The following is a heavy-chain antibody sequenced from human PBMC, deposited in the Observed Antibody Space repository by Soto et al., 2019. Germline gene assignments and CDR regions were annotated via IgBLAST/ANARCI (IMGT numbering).Heavy chain of an antibody. CDR1: GCSISSSSYY. CDR2: IYYSGST. Sequence: SETLSLTCTVSGCSISSSSYYCGRIRQPPGKGLEWAGSIYYSGSTYYNPSLKSRVTISVDTSKNQFSLKLSSVTAADTAVYYCARRLTAPTMVRETPARAPVWFDPWGQGTLVTVSS. V-gene: IGHV4-39*01. CDR3: ARRLTAPTMVRETPARAPVWFDP. J-gene: IGHJ5*02. D-gene: IGHD3-10*01.